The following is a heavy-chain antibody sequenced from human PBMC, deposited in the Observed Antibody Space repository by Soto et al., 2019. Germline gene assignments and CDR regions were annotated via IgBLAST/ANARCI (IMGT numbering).Heavy chain of an antibody. CDR3: ARHCTSTNCTPAGGIDP. V-gene: IGHV4-30-4*08. CDR2: IYYSGST. J-gene: IGHJ5*02. Sequence: TLSPTSTVSGGSVSRGAYYLTRVRPRPGEGLEWIGYIYYSGSTYYSPSLKSRLSISLDRSKNQFSLKLFSVTAADTALYYCARHCTSTNCTPAGGIDPWGQGTLVTVSS. D-gene: IGHD2-2*01. CDR1: GGSVSRGAYY.